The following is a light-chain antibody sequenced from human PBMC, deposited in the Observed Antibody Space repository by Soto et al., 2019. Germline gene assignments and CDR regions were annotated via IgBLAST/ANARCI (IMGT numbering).Light chain of an antibody. J-gene: IGKJ4*01. CDR2: GAS. Sequence: EIVLTQSPGTLSLSPGERATLSCRASQSVSSSYLAWYQQKPGQAPRLLIYGASSRATGIPVRFSGSGSGTKFTLTISSLQSEDFAVYYCQQYNNWPPLTFGGGTKVDIK. V-gene: IGKV3-20*01. CDR1: QSVSSSY. CDR3: QQYNNWPPLT.